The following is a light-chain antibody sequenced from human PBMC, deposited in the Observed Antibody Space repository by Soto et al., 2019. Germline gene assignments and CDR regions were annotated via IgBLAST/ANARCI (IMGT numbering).Light chain of an antibody. CDR2: AAS. CDR3: QQSYRTPIT. Sequence: DFRMTQSPSSVAASVGDTVTITCRASQGLSSYLAWYQQKPGKAPKVLIYAASNLQSGVPPRFSGSGSGTDFTLTISSLQPEDVATYFCQQSYRTPITFGQGTRLEIK. V-gene: IGKV1-39*01. J-gene: IGKJ5*01. CDR1: QGLSSY.